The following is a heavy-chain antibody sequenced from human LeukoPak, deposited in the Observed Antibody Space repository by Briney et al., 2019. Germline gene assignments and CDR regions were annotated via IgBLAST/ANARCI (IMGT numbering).Heavy chain of an antibody. D-gene: IGHD3-3*01. CDR3: ARGLEQGRITIFGVVIYYYYMDV. Sequence: ASVKVSCKASGYTFTSYDINWVRQATGQGLEWMGWMNPNSGNTGYAQKFQGRVTMTRNTSISTAYMELSSLRSEDTAVYYCARGLEQGRITIFGVVIYYYYMDVWGKGTTVTVSS. V-gene: IGHV1-8*01. J-gene: IGHJ6*03. CDR1: GYTFTSYD. CDR2: MNPNSGNT.